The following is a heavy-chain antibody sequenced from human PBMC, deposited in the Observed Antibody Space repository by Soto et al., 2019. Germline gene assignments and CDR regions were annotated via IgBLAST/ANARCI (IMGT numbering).Heavy chain of an antibody. CDR1: GYTFTSYG. V-gene: IGHV1-18*01. CDR3: ALDSSYRFDY. J-gene: IGHJ4*02. D-gene: IGHD3-22*01. CDR2: INGYNGDT. Sequence: GASVKVSFKASGYTFTSYGISWLRQAPGQGLELMGWINGYNGDTKYAQKFQGRVTMTTDTSTSTAYMELRSLRSDDTAVYYCALDSSYRFDYWGQGTLVTVSS.